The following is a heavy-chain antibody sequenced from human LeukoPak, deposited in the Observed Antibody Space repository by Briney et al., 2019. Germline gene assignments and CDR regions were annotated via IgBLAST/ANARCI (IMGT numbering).Heavy chain of an antibody. CDR2: ISSSSNYI. D-gene: IGHD3-3*01. V-gene: IGHV3-21*01. J-gene: IGHJ4*02. CDR1: GFTFSSYS. CDR3: ARDRDYDFWSGYCFDY. Sequence: GGSLRLSCAASGFTFSSYSMNWVRQAPGKGLEWVSSISSSSNYIYYADSVKGRFTISRDNAKNSLYLQMNSLRAEDTAVYYCARDRDYDFWSGYCFDYWGQGTLVTVSS.